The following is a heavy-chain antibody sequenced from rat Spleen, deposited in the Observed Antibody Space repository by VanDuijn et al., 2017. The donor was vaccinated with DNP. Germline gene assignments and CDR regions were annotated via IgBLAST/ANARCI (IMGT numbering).Heavy chain of an antibody. V-gene: IGHV1-57*01. D-gene: IGHD4-3*01. CDR2: IAPGSGGT. CDR1: GYTFTSYA. J-gene: IGHJ3*01. Sequence: QVQLQQSGAELAKPGSSVMISCKASGYTFTSYAMHWIKQTTGQALEWTGYIAPGSGGTKYNEKFKGRATLTVDKSSSTAYMQLSSLTPVDTAVYYCARRSGYGNWFAYWGHGTLVTVSS. CDR3: ARRSGYGNWFAY.